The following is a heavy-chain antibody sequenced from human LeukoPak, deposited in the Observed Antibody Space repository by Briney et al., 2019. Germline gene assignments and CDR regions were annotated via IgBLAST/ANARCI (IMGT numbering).Heavy chain of an antibody. D-gene: IGHD6-13*01. CDR3: AKDPGIAAGRGYYFHY. CDR2: ISGSGGST. CDR1: GFTFTSYA. Sequence: GGSLRLSCAASGFTFTSYAMSWVRQAPGKGLEWVSAISGSGGSTYYADSVKDRFTISRDNSKNTLYLQMNSLRAEDTAVYYCAKDPGIAAGRGYYFHYWGQGTLVTVSS. V-gene: IGHV3-23*01. J-gene: IGHJ4*02.